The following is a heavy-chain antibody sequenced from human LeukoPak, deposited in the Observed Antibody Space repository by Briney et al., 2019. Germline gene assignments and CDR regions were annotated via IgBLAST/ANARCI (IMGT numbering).Heavy chain of an antibody. D-gene: IGHD6-19*01. CDR1: GGSISSYY. V-gene: IGHV4-59*01. CDR2: IYYSGTT. Sequence: PSETLSLTCTVSGGSISSYYWSWMRQPPGKGLEWIGYIYYSGTTNYNPSLKSRVTISVDTSKNQFSLKLSSVTAADTAVYYCARGLGSSGWYYFDYWGQGTLVTVSS. J-gene: IGHJ4*02. CDR3: ARGLGSSGWYYFDY.